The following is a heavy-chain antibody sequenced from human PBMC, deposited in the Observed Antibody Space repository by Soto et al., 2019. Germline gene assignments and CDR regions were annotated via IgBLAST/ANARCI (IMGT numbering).Heavy chain of an antibody. CDR2: INPNSGGT. V-gene: IGHV1-2*04. CDR1: GYTSTGYY. J-gene: IGHJ4*02. CDR3: ARDGEAGSLFAIDY. Sequence: ASVKVSCKASGYTSTGYYMHWVRQAPGQGLEWMGWINPNSGGTNYAQKFQGWVTMTRDTSISTAYMELSRLRSDDTAVYYCARDGEAGSLFAIDYWGQGTLVTVSS. D-gene: IGHD3-3*01.